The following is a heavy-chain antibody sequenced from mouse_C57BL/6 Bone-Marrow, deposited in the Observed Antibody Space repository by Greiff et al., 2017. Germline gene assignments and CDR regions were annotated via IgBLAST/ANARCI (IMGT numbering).Heavy chain of an antibody. CDR1: GYTFTSYW. Sequence: QVQLQQPGAELVKPGASVKLSCKASGYTFTSYWMHWVKQRPGRGLEWIGRIDPNSGSTNYNEKFKGKATFTADTSSNTAYMQLSSLTTEDSAIYYCARWRYYFDYWGQGTTLTVSS. CDR2: IDPNSGST. CDR3: ARWRYYFDY. V-gene: IGHV1-62-3*01. J-gene: IGHJ2*01.